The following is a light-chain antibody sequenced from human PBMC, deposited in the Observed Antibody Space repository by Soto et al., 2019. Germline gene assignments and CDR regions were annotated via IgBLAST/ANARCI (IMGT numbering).Light chain of an antibody. Sequence: QSALTQRASVSGSPGQSITMSCTGTSSDVGSYDYVSWYQHHPGKAPKLMIYDVSHRPPGISDRFSGSKFGNTASLTISGLQAEDEADYYCSSYTSGSLYVFGTGTKLTVL. CDR2: DVS. V-gene: IGLV2-14*03. J-gene: IGLJ1*01. CDR3: SSYTSGSLYV. CDR1: SSDVGSYDY.